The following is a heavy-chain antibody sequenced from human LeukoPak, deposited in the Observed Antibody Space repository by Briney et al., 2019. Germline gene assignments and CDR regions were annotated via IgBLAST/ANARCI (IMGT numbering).Heavy chain of an antibody. Sequence: ASVKVSCKASGYTFTGYYMHWVRQAPGQGLEWMGWINPNSGGTKYAQKFQGRVTMTRDTSISTAYMEQSSLKSDDTAVYYCARFLGYCSGGSCYFDYWGQGTLVTVSS. J-gene: IGHJ4*02. CDR3: ARFLGYCSGGSCYFDY. CDR1: GYTFTGYY. D-gene: IGHD2-15*01. CDR2: INPNSGGT. V-gene: IGHV1-2*02.